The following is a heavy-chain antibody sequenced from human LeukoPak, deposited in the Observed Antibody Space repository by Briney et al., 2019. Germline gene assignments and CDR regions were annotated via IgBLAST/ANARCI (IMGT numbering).Heavy chain of an antibody. J-gene: IGHJ4*02. CDR2: IYYSGST. CDR3: ARHDSSGYHEYYFDY. V-gene: IGHV4-59*08. Sequence: SETPSLTCTVSGGSISSYYWSWIRQPPGKGLEWIGYIYYSGSTNYNPSLKSRVTISVDTSKNQFSLKLSSVTAADTAVYYCARHDSSGYHEYYFDYWGQGTLVTVSS. CDR1: GGSISSYY. D-gene: IGHD3-22*01.